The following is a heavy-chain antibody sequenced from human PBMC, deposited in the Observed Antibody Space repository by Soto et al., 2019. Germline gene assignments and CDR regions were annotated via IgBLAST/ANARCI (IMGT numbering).Heavy chain of an antibody. CDR3: ATRGPTLAYCSRTTCPLDV. J-gene: IGHJ6*02. D-gene: IGHD2-2*01. CDR2: ISSSSSTI. V-gene: IGHV3-48*01. CDR1: GFTFSSCA. Sequence: PGGSLRLSCAASGFTFSSCAMGWVRQAPGKGLEWVSYISSSSSTIYYADSVKGRFTISRDSAENSLYLQMNSLVAEDTAVYYCATRGPTLAYCSRTTCPLDVWGQGTTVTVSS.